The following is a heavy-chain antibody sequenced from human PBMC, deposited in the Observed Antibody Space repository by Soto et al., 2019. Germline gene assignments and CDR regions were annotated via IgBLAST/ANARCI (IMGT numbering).Heavy chain of an antibody. Sequence: VQLVESGGGLVQPGGSLRLSCAASGFTFNTYWLHWVRQAPGKGLVWVSRVNMDGSTTTYADSVRGRFTISRDNAKDTVYLEMNSLRDEDMAVYYCARGAKGQWLVDYWGQGTLVTVSS. CDR1: GFTFNTYW. J-gene: IGHJ4*02. CDR2: VNMDGSTT. CDR3: ARGAKGQWLVDY. V-gene: IGHV3-74*01. D-gene: IGHD6-19*01.